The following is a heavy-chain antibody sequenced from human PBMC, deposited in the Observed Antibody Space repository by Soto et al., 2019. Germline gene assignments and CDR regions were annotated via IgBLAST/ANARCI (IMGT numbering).Heavy chain of an antibody. CDR1: GVGFSTYG. J-gene: IGHJ4*02. CDR3: GRDESAGSSTSN. V-gene: IGHV3-21*01. CDR2: IDSSGRNV. D-gene: IGHD2-2*01. Sequence: EVQLMESGGGLVKPGGSLRLSCAASGVGFSTYGMDWLRQTPGKGPEWVSSIDSSGRNVYYADSVEGRFTTSRDNAKNSLYLQMKSLRVEDTALYFCGRDESAGSSTSNWGQGTLVTVSS.